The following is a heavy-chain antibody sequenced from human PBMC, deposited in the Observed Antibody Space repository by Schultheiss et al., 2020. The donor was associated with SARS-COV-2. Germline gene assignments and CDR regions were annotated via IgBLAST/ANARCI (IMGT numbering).Heavy chain of an antibody. Sequence: SETLSLTCAVYGGSFSGYYWSWIRQPPGKGLEWIGEINHSGSTNYNPSLKSRVTISVDKSKNQFSLQLNSVTAADTAVYYCARDGSYYGSGKKYGLAVWGQGTTVTVSS. D-gene: IGHD3-10*01. CDR2: INHSGST. J-gene: IGHJ6*02. CDR3: ARDGSYYGSGKKYGLAV. CDR1: GGSFSGYY. V-gene: IGHV4-34*01.